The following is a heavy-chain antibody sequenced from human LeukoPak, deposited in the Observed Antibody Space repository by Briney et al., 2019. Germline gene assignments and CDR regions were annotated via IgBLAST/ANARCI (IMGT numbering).Heavy chain of an antibody. CDR1: GYTFTSYD. CDR3: ARVGAAHCGGDCYGWFDP. J-gene: IGHJ5*02. D-gene: IGHD2-21*01. CDR2: INPNSGGT. V-gene: IGHV1-2*02. Sequence: ASVKVSCKASGYTFTSYDINWVRQAPGQGLEWMGWINPNSGGTNYAQKFQGRVTLTRDTSINTAYMELSRLRSDDTAVYYCARVGAAHCGGDCYGWFDPWGQGTLVTVSS.